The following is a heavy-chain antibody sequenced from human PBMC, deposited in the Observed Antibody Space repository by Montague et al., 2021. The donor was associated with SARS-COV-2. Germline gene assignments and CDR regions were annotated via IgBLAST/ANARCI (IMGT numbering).Heavy chain of an antibody. CDR2: IYYSGST. Sequence: SDTLSLTPTLSGGSISSSSYYWGWIRQPPGKGLEWIGSIYYSGSTYYNPSLKSRVTISVDTSKNQFSLKLRSVTAADTAVYYCARVGRQQLVRLSGMDVWGQGTTVTVSS. V-gene: IGHV4-39*07. J-gene: IGHJ6*02. CDR3: ARVGRQQLVRLSGMDV. CDR1: GGSISSSSYY. D-gene: IGHD6-13*01.